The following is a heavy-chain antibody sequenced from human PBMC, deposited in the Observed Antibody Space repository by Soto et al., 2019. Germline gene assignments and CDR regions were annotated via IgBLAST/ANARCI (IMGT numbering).Heavy chain of an antibody. V-gene: IGHV4-39*07. CDR3: ARGRWQLPYYYYGMDV. J-gene: IGHJ6*02. CDR2: IYYLGNT. Sequence: PSETLSLTCTVSGGSISSSSSYWGWIRQPPGKGLEWVGSIYYLGNTYYNPSLGSRVTISVDTSKNQFSLKLRSVTAADTAVYYCARGRWQLPYYYYGMDVWGQGTTVTVSS. CDR1: GGSISSSSSY. D-gene: IGHD2-15*01.